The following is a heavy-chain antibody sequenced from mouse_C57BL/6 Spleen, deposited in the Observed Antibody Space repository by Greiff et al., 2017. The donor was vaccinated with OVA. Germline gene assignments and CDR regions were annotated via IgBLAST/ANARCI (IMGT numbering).Heavy chain of an antibody. CDR3: TRGGTTVVPFDY. Sequence: QVQLKQSGAELVRPGASVTLSCKASGYTFTDYEMHWVKQTPVHGLEWIGAIDPETGGTAYNQKFKGKAILTADKSSSTAYMELRSLTSEDSAVYYCTRGGTTVVPFDYWGQGTTLTVSS. CDR1: GYTFTDYE. J-gene: IGHJ2*01. V-gene: IGHV1-15*01. CDR2: IDPETGGT. D-gene: IGHD1-1*01.